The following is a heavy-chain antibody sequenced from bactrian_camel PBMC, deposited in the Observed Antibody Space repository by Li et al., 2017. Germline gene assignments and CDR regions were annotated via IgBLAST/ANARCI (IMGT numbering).Heavy chain of an antibody. D-gene: IGHD2*01. Sequence: HVQLVESGGGSVQAGGSLRLSCVASGYTVSGGCTGWFRQAPGKEREGVVDIYPGGSSTYYTDSVKGRFTISRDSAKNTLYLQMYSLKPEDTAMYYCAAASSCQGRFWWLLLPRTAVYWGQGTQVTVS. CDR2: IYPGGSST. CDR3: AAASSCQGRFWWLLLPRTAVY. CDR1: GYTVSGGC. V-gene: IGHV3S1*01. J-gene: IGHJ4*01.